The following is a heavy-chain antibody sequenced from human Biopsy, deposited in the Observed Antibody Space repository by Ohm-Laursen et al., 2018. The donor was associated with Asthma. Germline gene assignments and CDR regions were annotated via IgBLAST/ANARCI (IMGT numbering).Heavy chain of an antibody. Sequence: ASSVKVSCKASGYTFINYAIHWVRQAPGHRLEWMGWINAGDGNTKYSQKFQGRVTITRDTSASTAYMDLRSLRSEDTAMYYCARTYYDFLTGQVNDAFALWGQGTMVTVSS. CDR1: GYTFINYA. CDR2: INAGDGNT. D-gene: IGHD3-9*01. CDR3: ARTYYDFLTGQVNDAFAL. V-gene: IGHV1-3*01. J-gene: IGHJ3*01.